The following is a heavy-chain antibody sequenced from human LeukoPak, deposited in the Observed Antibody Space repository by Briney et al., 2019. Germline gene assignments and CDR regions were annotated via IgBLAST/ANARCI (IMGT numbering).Heavy chain of an antibody. CDR2: IIPIFGTA. D-gene: IGHD6-13*01. J-gene: IGHJ5*02. V-gene: IGHV1-69*13. CDR1: GGTFSSYA. Sequence: SVKVSCKASGGTFSSYAISWVRQAPGQGLEWMGGIIPIFGTANYAQKFQGRVTITADESTSTAYMELSSLRSEDTAVYYRARDRLYSSQNWFDPWGQGTLVTVSS. CDR3: ARDRLYSSQNWFDP.